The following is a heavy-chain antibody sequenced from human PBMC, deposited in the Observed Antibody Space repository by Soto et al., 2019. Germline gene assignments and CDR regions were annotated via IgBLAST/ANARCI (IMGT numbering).Heavy chain of an antibody. J-gene: IGHJ4*02. Sequence: GGSLRLSYAASGFTFRSYGMPWVRQAPGKGLEWLAVIWYDGINKYFADSVKGRFTISRDNSKNTLYLQMSSLRAEDTAVYYCARDVLLVSVARRVVIDFCGQGTLVTGSS. D-gene: IGHD6-6*01. CDR3: ARDVLLVSVARRVVIDF. CDR2: IWYDGINK. CDR1: GFTFRSYG. V-gene: IGHV3-33*01.